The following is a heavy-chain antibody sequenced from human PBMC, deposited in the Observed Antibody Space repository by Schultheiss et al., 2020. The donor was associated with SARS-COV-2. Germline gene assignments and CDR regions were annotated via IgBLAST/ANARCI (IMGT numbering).Heavy chain of an antibody. J-gene: IGHJ4*02. CDR3: ARGVYDSSGYYVYYFDY. CDR1: GFTFSSYA. V-gene: IGHV3-66*01. Sequence: GGSLRLSCAASGFTFSSYAMHWVRQAPGKGLEWVSVIYSGGSTYYADSVKGRFTISRDNSKNTLYLQMNSLRAEDTAVYYCARGVYDSSGYYVYYFDYWGQGTLVTVSS. CDR2: IYSGGST. D-gene: IGHD3-22*01.